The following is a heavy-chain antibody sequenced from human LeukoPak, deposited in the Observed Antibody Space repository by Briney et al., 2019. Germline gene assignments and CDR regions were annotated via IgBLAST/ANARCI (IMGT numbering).Heavy chain of an antibody. Sequence: GGSLRLSCVGSEFIFGSYWMSWVRQAPGKGLEWVANIKQDGSEKYYVDSVKGRFTVFRDNDKNSLYLQMNRLRAEDTAMYFCARVSGSIVVVPAAYNWFDPWGQGTLVTVSS. J-gene: IGHJ5*02. CDR1: EFIFGSYW. CDR3: ARVSGSIVVVPAAYNWFDP. CDR2: IKQDGSEK. D-gene: IGHD2-2*01. V-gene: IGHV3-7*01.